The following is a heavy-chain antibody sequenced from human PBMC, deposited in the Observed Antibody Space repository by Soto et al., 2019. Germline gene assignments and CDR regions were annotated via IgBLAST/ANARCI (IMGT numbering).Heavy chain of an antibody. CDR1: GFTFSSYG. V-gene: IGHV3-33*01. J-gene: IGHJ4*02. CDR2: IWYDGSNK. Sequence: QVQLVESGGGVVQPGRSLRLSCAASGFTFSSYGMHWVRQAPGKGLEWVAVIWYDGSNKYYADSVKGRFTISRVNSKNTLYLQMNSLRAEDTAVYYCAREYRSLTFDYWGQGTLVTVSS. CDR3: AREYRSLTFDY. D-gene: IGHD6-13*01.